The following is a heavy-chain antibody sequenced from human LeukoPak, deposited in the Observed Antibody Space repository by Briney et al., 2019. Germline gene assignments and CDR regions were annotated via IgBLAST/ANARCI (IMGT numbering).Heavy chain of an antibody. CDR3: ARVDYGSGCDS. Sequence: GGSLRLSCEASGFTFSSNAMNWVRQAPGKGLEFVSAISSNGRRTYYANSVKGRFTISRDISKNTLYLQMGSLRAEDMAVYYCARVDYGSGCDSWGQGTLVTVSS. CDR1: GFTFSSNA. J-gene: IGHJ4*02. D-gene: IGHD6-19*01. V-gene: IGHV3-64*01. CDR2: ISSNGRRT.